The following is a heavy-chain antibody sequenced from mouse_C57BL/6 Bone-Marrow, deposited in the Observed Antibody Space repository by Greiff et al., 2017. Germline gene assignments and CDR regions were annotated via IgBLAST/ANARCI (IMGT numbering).Heavy chain of an antibody. J-gene: IGHJ2*01. D-gene: IGHD2-3*01. CDR3: ARDDVSFDY. CDR1: GFTFSSYA. Sequence: EVKLMESGGGLVKPGGSLKLSCAASGFTFSSYAMSWVRQTPEKRLEWVATISDGGSYTYYPDNVKGRFTISRDNAKNNLYLQMSHLKSEDTAMYYCARDDVSFDYWGQGTTLTVSS. CDR2: ISDGGSYT. V-gene: IGHV5-4*01.